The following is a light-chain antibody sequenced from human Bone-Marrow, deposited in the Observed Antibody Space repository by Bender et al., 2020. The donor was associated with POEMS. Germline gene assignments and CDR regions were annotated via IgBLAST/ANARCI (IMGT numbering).Light chain of an antibody. CDR2: DVT. CDR1: SNDVGLYNY. CDR3: SSYAGRGTMI. V-gene: IGLV2-14*01. Sequence: QSALTQPASVSGSPGQSITISCTGTSNDVGLYNYVSWYQQHPGKAPKLMIYDVTNRPSGVSNRFSGSKSGNTASLTISGLQAEDEADYYCSSYAGRGTMIFGGGTRLTVL. J-gene: IGLJ2*01.